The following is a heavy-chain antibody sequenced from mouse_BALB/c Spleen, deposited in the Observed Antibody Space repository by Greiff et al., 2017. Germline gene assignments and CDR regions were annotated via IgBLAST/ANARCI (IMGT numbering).Heavy chain of an antibody. CDR3: ARGGNLAMDY. V-gene: IGHV1S29*02. CDR2: IDPYYGGT. Sequence: EVKLVESGPELVKPGASVKISCKASGYTFTDYNMHWVKQSHGKSLEWIGNIDPYYGGTSYNQKFKGKATLTVDKSSSTAYMQLKSLTSEDSAVYYCARGGNLAMDYWGQGTSVTVSS. CDR1: GYTFTDYN. J-gene: IGHJ4*01. D-gene: IGHD2-1*01.